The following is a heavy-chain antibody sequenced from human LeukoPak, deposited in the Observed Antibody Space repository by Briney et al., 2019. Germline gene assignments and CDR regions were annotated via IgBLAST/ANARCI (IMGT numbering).Heavy chain of an antibody. CDR2: IRARSGST. CDR3: ATDHDYGDYSDY. CDR1: GFTFNTYG. Sequence: PGGSLRLSCAASGFTFNTYGMTWVRQVPGKGLEWVSGIRARSGSTYYADSVKGRFTISRDNSKNTLYLQMNSLRAEDTAIYYCATDHDYGDYSDYWGQGTLVTVSS. V-gene: IGHV3-23*01. D-gene: IGHD4-17*01. J-gene: IGHJ4*02.